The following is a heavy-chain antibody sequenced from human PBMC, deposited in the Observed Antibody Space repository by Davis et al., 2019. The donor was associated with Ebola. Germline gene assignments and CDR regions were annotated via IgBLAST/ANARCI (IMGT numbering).Heavy chain of an antibody. D-gene: IGHD2-15*01. J-gene: IGHJ6*02. CDR1: GFTFSSYG. CDR2: IWYDGSNT. CDR3: ARDRYCSGGSCYLYYGMDV. V-gene: IGHV3-33*01. Sequence: GGSLRLSCAASGFTFSSYGMHWVRQAPGKGLEWVAVIWYDGSNTYYADSVKGRFTISRDNSKNTLYLQMNSLRAEDTAVYYCARDRYCSGGSCYLYYGMDVWGQGTTVTVSS.